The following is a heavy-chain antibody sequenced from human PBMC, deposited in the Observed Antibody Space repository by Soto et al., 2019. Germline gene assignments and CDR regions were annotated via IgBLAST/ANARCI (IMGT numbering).Heavy chain of an antibody. CDR3: AKGPIFGVENIYDY. CDR2: MGGKGGSA. J-gene: IGHJ4*02. Sequence: EVQLLESGGGLLQPGGSLRLSCAASGFPFSSYAMSWVRQAPGKGLGWVSGMGGKGGSAYYADSGKGRFTISRDNSKKTLYLQMNSLRAEDTAVYYCAKGPIFGVENIYDYWGQGTLVTVSS. V-gene: IGHV3-23*01. D-gene: IGHD3-3*01. CDR1: GFPFSSYA.